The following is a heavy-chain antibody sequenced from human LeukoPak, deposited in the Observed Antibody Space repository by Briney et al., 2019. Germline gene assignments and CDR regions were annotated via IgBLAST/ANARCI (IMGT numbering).Heavy chain of an antibody. CDR2: IKQDGSEK. CDR3: ARNAYSNYVYYYSYMDV. D-gene: IGHD4-11*01. J-gene: IGHJ6*03. V-gene: IGHV3-7*01. CDR1: GFTFSSYW. Sequence: GGSLRLSCAASGFTFSSYWMSWVRQAPGKGLEWVANIKQDGSEKYYVDSVKGRFTISRDNAKKARYRRINSLRAEDTAVYYCARNAYSNYVYYYSYMDVWGKGTTVTVSS.